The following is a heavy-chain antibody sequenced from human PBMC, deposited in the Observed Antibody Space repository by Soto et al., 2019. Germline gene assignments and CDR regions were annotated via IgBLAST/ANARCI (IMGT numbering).Heavy chain of an antibody. V-gene: IGHV3-21*01. D-gene: IGHD3-22*01. CDR3: AVGRYYYDSSGYYAY. Sequence: EVQLVESGGGLVKPGGSLRLSCAASGFTFSSYSMNWVRQAPGKGLEWVSSISSSSSYIYYADSVKGRFTISRDNAKNSLYRQMNSLRAEDTAVYYCAVGRYYYDSSGYYAYWGQGTRVTVSS. J-gene: IGHJ4*02. CDR1: GFTFSSYS. CDR2: ISSSSSYI.